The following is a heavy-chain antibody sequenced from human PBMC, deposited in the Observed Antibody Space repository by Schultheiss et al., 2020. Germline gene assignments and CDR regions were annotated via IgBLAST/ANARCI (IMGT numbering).Heavy chain of an antibody. CDR1: GFTFSSYG. D-gene: IGHD6-6*01. CDR3: ALGGQLATHRDYYYYGMDV. CDR2: ISYDGSNK. Sequence: GGSLRLSCAASGFTFSSYGMHWVRQAPGKGLEWVAVISYDGSNKYYADSVKGRFTISRDNSKNTLYLQMNSLRAEDTAVYYCALGGQLATHRDYYYYGMDVWGQGTTVTVSS. V-gene: IGHV3-30*03. J-gene: IGHJ6*02.